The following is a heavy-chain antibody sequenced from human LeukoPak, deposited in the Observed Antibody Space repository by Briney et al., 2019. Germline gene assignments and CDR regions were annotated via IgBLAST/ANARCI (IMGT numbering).Heavy chain of an antibody. CDR3: ARAKRNGFDI. J-gene: IGHJ3*02. Sequence: TGGSLRLSCAASGFTFSSHGMNWVRQAPGKGLEWVSYISSSSSTIYYADSVKGRFTISRDNAMNSVYLQMNSLRAEDTAVYYCARAKRNGFDIWGQGTLVTVSS. CDR1: GFTFSSHG. CDR2: ISSSSSTI. V-gene: IGHV3-48*01.